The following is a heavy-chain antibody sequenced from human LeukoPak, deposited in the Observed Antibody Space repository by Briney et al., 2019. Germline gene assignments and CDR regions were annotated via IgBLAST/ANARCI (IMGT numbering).Heavy chain of an antibody. J-gene: IGHJ3*02. CDR2: IGTAGDR. CDR3: ARAGVGAAHDAFDM. D-gene: IGHD1-26*01. CDR1: GFTFSDYG. Sequence: GGSLRLSCAASGFTFSDYGMHWVRQTPGEGLEWVAGIGTAGDRYYADSVKGRITTSRENAKTSLFLQMNSLRAGDTAVYYCARAGVGAAHDAFDMWGQGTMVTVSS. V-gene: IGHV3-13*04.